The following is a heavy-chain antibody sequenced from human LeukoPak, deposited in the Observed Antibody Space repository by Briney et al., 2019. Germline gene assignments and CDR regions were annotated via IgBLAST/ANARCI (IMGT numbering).Heavy chain of an antibody. V-gene: IGHV3-23*01. CDR3: ARGGTNYYYMDV. D-gene: IGHD3-10*01. Sequence: GGSLRLSRAASGSTFNSYAMSWVRQAPGKGLEWVSAISGSGDRTFYADSVKGRLTISRDNSKNTLYLQLNTVRAEDTALYYCARGGTNYYYMDVWGNGTTVTVSS. CDR2: ISGSGDRT. J-gene: IGHJ6*03. CDR1: GSTFNSYA.